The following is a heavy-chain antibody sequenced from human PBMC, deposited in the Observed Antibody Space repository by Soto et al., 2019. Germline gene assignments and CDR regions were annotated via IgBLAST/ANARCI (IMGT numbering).Heavy chain of an antibody. V-gene: IGHV4-59*01. J-gene: IGHJ4*02. D-gene: IGHD3-10*01. CDR1: GGSISSYY. Sequence: QVQLQESGPGLVKPSETLSLTCTVSGGSISSYYWSWIRQPPGKGLEWIGYIYYSGSTNYHPSLKSRVTISVDTSKNQFSLKLSSVTAADTAVYYCARETMVRGVTVFDYWGQGTLVTVSS. CDR2: IYYSGST. CDR3: ARETMVRGVTVFDY.